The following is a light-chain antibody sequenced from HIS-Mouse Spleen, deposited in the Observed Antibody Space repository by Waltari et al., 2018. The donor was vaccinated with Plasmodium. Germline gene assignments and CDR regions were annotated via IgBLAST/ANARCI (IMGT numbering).Light chain of an antibody. Sequence: AIQMTQSPSSLSASVGDRVTITCRASQGIRNDLGWYQQKPGKAPKLLISAASSLQSGVPSRFSGSGSGTDVTLSISSVQPEDFATYYCLQDYNYPYTFGQGTKLEIK. J-gene: IGKJ2*01. CDR1: QGIRND. CDR2: AAS. CDR3: LQDYNYPYT. V-gene: IGKV1-6*01.